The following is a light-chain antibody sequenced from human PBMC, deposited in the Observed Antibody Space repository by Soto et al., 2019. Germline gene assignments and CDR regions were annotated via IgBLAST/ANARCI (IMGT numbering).Light chain of an antibody. Sequence: EIELTQSPGTLSVATLEIAAPAVLGSQGVSSSYLAWYQQRPGQAPRLLIYGASSRDTGIPDRFSGSGSGTDFTLTISRLEPEDFAVYYCQQYSDWPPTFGQGTKVDIK. CDR2: GAS. J-gene: IGKJ1*01. CDR1: QGVSSSY. V-gene: IGKV3-20*01. CDR3: QQYSDWPPT.